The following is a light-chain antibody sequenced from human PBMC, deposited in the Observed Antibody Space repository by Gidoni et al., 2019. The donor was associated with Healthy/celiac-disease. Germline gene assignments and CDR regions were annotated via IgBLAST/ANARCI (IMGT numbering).Light chain of an antibody. Sequence: EIVLTQSPATLSLSPGERATLPCRASQRVSSYLAWYQQKPGQAPRLLIYDASNRATGIPARFSGSGSGTDFTLTISSLEPEDFAVYYCQQRSNWPWTFGQXTKVEIK. J-gene: IGKJ1*01. CDR3: QQRSNWPWT. CDR1: QRVSSY. CDR2: DAS. V-gene: IGKV3-11*01.